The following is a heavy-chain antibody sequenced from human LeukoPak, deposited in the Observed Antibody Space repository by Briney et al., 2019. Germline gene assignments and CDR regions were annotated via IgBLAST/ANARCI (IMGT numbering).Heavy chain of an antibody. J-gene: IGHJ4*02. CDR3: ARGRFVEVSGYEESSYYFDY. Sequence: GGSLRLSCAASGFTFSSYSMNWVRQAPGKGLEWVSSISSSSSYIYYADSMKGRFTISRDNAKNSLYLQMNSLRAEDTAVYYCARGRFVEVSGYEESSYYFDYWGQGTLVTVSS. D-gene: IGHD5-12*01. CDR1: GFTFSSYS. V-gene: IGHV3-21*01. CDR2: ISSSSSYI.